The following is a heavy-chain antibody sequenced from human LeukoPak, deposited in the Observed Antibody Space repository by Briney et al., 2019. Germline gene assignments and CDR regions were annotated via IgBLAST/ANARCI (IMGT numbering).Heavy chain of an antibody. V-gene: IGHV4-31*03. CDR1: GVSISSGGYY. CDR3: ARGVLYSSIIRE. CDR2: IYYSGST. D-gene: IGHD6-13*01. J-gene: IGHJ4*02. Sequence: SQTLSLTCTVSGVSISSGGYYWSWIRQHPGKGLEWIGYIYYSGSTYYNPSLKSRVTISVDTSKNQFSLKLSSVTAADTAVYYCARGVLYSSIIREWGQGTLVTVSS.